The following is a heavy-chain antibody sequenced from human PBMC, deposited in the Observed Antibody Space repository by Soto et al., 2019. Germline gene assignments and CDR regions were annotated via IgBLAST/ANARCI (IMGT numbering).Heavy chain of an antibody. D-gene: IGHD2-15*01. Sequence: GESLKISCNTSGYSFISHWVAWVRQLPGKGLEWMGTFYPGDSTSTYSPSFQGQVTISVDKSISTAYLQLSSLKASDTAMYYCARIIGYCRNNDCSWTFDIWGQGTMVTVSS. J-gene: IGHJ3*02. V-gene: IGHV5-51*01. CDR3: ARIIGYCRNNDCSWTFDI. CDR1: GYSFISHW. CDR2: FYPGDSTS.